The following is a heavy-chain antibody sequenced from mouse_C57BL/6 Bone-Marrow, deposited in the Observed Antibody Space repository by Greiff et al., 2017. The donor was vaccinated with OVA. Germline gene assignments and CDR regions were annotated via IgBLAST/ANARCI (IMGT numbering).Heavy chain of an antibody. CDR3: AREDSSYWYFDV. Sequence: VQLQPSGAELVKPGASVKISCKASGYAFSSYWMNWVKQRPGKGLEWIGQIYPGAGDTNYNGKFKGKATLTADQSSSTAYMQLSSLTSENSAVYFCAREDSSYWYFDVWGTGTTVTVSS. CDR1: GYAFSSYW. V-gene: IGHV1-80*01. D-gene: IGHD1-1*01. J-gene: IGHJ1*03. CDR2: IYPGAGDT.